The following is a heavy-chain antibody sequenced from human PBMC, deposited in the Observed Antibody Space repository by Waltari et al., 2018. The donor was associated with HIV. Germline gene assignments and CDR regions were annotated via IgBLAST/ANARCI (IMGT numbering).Heavy chain of an antibody. Sequence: QVRLQQAGPGLVKPSETLSLTGTVAGGSDGSSGSTRSWIRQPPGKGLEWIGFIFYSGNTNYTPSLKSRITISIDTSKNQFSLQLSSVTAADTAVYYCVRDRQQLAPNYYYYGMDVWGQGTTVTVSS. CDR2: IFYSGNT. J-gene: IGHJ6*02. V-gene: IGHV4-61*08. CDR3: VRDRQQLAPNYYYYGMDV. D-gene: IGHD6-13*01. CDR1: GGSDGSSGST.